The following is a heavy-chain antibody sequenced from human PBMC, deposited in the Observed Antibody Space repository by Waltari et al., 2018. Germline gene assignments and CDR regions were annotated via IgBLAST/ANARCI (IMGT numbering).Heavy chain of an antibody. CDR3: ALSSTDSKYFYGLDV. J-gene: IGHJ6*02. Sequence: QVQLVESGGGLVKPGGSLRLSCAASGFTLSDFYMSWIRQAPGKGLEWVAYITNTGKTQYYPDSVKGRFTISRDNAKNSLYLQMNSLRAEDTAVYYCALSSTDSKYFYGLDVWGQGTTVTVSS. CDR1: GFTLSDFY. D-gene: IGHD2-2*01. V-gene: IGHV3-11*04. CDR2: ITNTGKTQ.